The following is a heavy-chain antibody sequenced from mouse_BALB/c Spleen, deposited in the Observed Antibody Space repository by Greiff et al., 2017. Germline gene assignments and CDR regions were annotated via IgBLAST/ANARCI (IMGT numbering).Heavy chain of an antibody. CDR2: IYPSDSYT. J-gene: IGHJ2*01. CDR1: GYTFTSYW. CDR3: TGGSSYFDY. V-gene: IGHV1-69*02. D-gene: IGHD1-1*01. Sequence: VQLQQPGAELVRPGASVKLSCKASGYTFTSYWINWVKQRPGQGLEWIGNIYPSDSYTNYNQKFKDKATLTVDKSSSTAYMQLSSPTSEDSAVYYCTGGSSYFDYWGQGTTLTVSS.